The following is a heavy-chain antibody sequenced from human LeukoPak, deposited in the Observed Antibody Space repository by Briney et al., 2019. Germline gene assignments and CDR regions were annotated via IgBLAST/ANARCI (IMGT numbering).Heavy chain of an antibody. CDR1: GFTFSSYG. J-gene: IGHJ4*02. Sequence: GGSLRLSCAASGFTFSSYGMHWVRQAPGKGLEWVAFIRYDGSNKYYADSVKGRFTISRDNSKNTLYLQMNSLRAEDTAVYYCAKDTYYYDSSGYYFDYWGQGTLVTVSS. CDR3: AKDTYYYDSSGYYFDY. D-gene: IGHD3-22*01. V-gene: IGHV3-30*02. CDR2: IRYDGSNK.